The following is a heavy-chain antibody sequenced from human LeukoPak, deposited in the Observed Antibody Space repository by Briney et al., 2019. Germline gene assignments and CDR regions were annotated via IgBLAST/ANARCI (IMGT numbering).Heavy chain of an antibody. CDR3: ARERVETRADAFDM. CDR1: GFIFGRHT. Sequence: PGGSLRLSCAASGFIFGRHTMHWVRQAPGKGLEYVSTIRNNGDRTFYANSVKGRFSISRDNSKNTLSLQMGSLRTEDMAVYYCARERVETRADAFDMWGQGTMVTVSS. CDR2: IRNNGDRT. V-gene: IGHV3-64*01. J-gene: IGHJ3*02. D-gene: IGHD4-23*01.